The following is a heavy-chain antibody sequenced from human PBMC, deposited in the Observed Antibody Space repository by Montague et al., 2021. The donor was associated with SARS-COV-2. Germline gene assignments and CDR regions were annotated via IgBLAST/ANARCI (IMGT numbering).Heavy chain of an antibody. CDR3: ARASITMVRGVTRWYFDL. Sequence: SETLSLTCTLSGGSISSYYCCWIRQPPGKGLERIGYIYYSGSTNXNPSLKSRVTISVDTSKNQFSLKLSSVTAADTAVYYCARASITMVRGVTRWYFDLWGRGTLVTVSS. J-gene: IGHJ2*01. V-gene: IGHV4-59*13. D-gene: IGHD3-10*01. CDR2: IYYSGST. CDR1: GGSISSYY.